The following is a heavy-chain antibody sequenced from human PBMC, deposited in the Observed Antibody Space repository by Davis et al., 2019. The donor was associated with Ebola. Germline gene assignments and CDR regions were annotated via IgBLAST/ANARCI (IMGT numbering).Heavy chain of an antibody. CDR2: INSDGSST. Sequence: GESLKISCAASGFTFSSYWMHWVRQAPGKGLVWVSRINSDGSSTSYADSVKGRFTISRDNAKNTLSLQMNSLRAEDTAVYYCARAGVVPAAIRSWGMDVWGQGTTVTVSS. J-gene: IGHJ6*02. CDR1: GFTFSSYW. D-gene: IGHD2-2*02. V-gene: IGHV3-74*01. CDR3: ARAGVVPAAIRSWGMDV.